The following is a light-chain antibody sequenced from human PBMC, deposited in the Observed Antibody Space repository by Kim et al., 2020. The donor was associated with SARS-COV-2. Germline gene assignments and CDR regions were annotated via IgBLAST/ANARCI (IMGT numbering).Light chain of an antibody. Sequence: AFVEDRVTISCRASQGIGQKLAWFQHKPGKAPKLLNVGASRLQSGVPSKFSGSGSGTDFSLSITSLQPEDSATYYCQHYYTYPITFGQGTRLEIK. J-gene: IGKJ5*01. CDR1: QGIGQK. V-gene: IGKV1-16*02. CDR3: QHYYTYPIT. CDR2: GAS.